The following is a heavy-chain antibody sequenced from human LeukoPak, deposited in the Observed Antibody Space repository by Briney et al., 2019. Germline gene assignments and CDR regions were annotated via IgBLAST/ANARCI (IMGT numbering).Heavy chain of an antibody. Sequence: GASVKVSCKASGYTFTSYYMHWVRQAPGQGLEWMGIINPSGGSTSYAQKFQGRVTMTRDMSTSTVYMELSSLRSEDTAVYYCASHSSGYYYTFDYWGQGTLVTVSS. J-gene: IGHJ4*02. CDR1: GYTFTSYY. V-gene: IGHV1-46*01. D-gene: IGHD3-22*01. CDR3: ASHSSGYYYTFDY. CDR2: INPSGGST.